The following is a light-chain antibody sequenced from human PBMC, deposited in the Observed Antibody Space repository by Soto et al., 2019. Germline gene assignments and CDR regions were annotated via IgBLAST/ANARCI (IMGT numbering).Light chain of an antibody. V-gene: IGLV1-40*01. Sequence: QSVLTQPPSVSGAPGQRVTISCTGSSSNIGAGYSVHWYQQLPGTAPKLLIHSNNNRPSGVPDRFSGSKSGTSASLAIAGLQADDEADYYCQSYDPTLRTSLFGGGTQLTVL. J-gene: IGLJ2*01. CDR2: SNN. CDR3: QSYDPTLRTSL. CDR1: SSNIGAGYS.